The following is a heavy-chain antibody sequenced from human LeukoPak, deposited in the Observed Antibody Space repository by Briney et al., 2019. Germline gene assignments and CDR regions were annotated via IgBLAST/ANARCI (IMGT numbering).Heavy chain of an antibody. CDR1: GGSISSSSYY. Sequence: SETLSLTCTVSGGSISSSSYYWGWIRQPPGKGLEWIGRIYTSGSTNYNPSLKSRVTMSVDTSKNQFSLKLSSVTAADTAVYYCARGSRTTMVRGAYYYYYYMDVWGKGTTVTISS. V-gene: IGHV4-39*07. CDR2: IYTSGST. J-gene: IGHJ6*03. CDR3: ARGSRTTMVRGAYYYYYYMDV. D-gene: IGHD3-10*01.